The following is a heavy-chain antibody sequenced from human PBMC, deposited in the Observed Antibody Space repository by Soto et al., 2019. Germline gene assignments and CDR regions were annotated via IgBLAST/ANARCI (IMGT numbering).Heavy chain of an antibody. CDR2: IFFRGNT. CDR1: GGSILNGGHY. CDR3: ARDNYGGMVDF. D-gene: IGHD4-17*01. V-gene: IGHV4-31*03. Sequence: QVQLQESRPGLLKPSQTLSLTCTVSGGSILNGGHYWTWIRQHPGKGLEWIGRIFFRGNTHYNPALKSRLTFAQDTAKNQFSLKLSSVTAADTAICYCARDNYGGMVDFWGPGTLVTVSS. J-gene: IGHJ4*02.